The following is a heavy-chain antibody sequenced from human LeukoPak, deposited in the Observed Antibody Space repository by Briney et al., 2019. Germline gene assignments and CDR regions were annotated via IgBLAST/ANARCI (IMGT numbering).Heavy chain of an antibody. CDR3: AKDLEGAARPYYFDY. Sequence: GGSLRLSCAASGFTFSSYAMSWVRQSPGKGLEWVSAISGSGGSTYYADSVKGRFTISRDNSKNTLYLQMNSLRAEDTAVYYCAKDLEGAARPYYFDYWGQGTLVTVSS. D-gene: IGHD6-6*01. J-gene: IGHJ4*02. CDR2: ISGSGGST. CDR1: GFTFSSYA. V-gene: IGHV3-23*01.